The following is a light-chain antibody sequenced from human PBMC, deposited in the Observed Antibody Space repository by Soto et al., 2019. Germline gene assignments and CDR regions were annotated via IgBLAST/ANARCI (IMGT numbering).Light chain of an antibody. CDR1: QTISTY. CDR2: AAS. Sequence: DIQKTQSPSSLSASVGDRVTITCRASQTISTYLNWYQQKPGKAPKLLIYAASSLQSGVPSRFSGSGSGTDFTLTISSLQPENFATYYCQQSHGIPYTFGQGTRLEI. V-gene: IGKV1-39*01. CDR3: QQSHGIPYT. J-gene: IGKJ2*01.